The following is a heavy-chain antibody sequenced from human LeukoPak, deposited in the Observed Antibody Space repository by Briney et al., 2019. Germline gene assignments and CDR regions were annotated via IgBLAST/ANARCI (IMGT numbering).Heavy chain of an antibody. Sequence: GASVKVSCKVSGYTLTELSMHWVRQAPGKGLEWMGGFDPEDGETIYAQKLQGRVTMTTDTSTSTAYMELRSLRSDDTAVYYCARDAYYDSSGYYSDFNYWGQGTLVTVSS. CDR1: GYTLTELS. V-gene: IGHV1-24*01. CDR2: FDPEDGET. CDR3: ARDAYYDSSGYYSDFNY. D-gene: IGHD3-22*01. J-gene: IGHJ4*02.